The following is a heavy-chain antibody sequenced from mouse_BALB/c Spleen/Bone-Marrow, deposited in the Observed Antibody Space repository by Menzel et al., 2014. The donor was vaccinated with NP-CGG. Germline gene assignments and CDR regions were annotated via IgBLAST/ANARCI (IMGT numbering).Heavy chain of an antibody. Sequence: DVHLVESGGDLVKPGGSLKLSCAASGFTFSSYGMSWVRQTPDKRLEWVATISSGGSYTYYPDSVKGRFTISRDNAKNTLYLQMSSLKSEDTAMYYCARHRDAMDYWGQGTSVTVSP. V-gene: IGHV5-6*01. CDR1: GFTFSSYG. CDR3: ARHRDAMDY. J-gene: IGHJ4*01. D-gene: IGHD3-3*01. CDR2: ISSGGSYT.